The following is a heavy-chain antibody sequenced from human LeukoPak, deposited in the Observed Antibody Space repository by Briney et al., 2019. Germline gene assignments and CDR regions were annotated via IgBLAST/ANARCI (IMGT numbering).Heavy chain of an antibody. CDR1: GFTFNTYA. D-gene: IGHD4-17*01. V-gene: IGHV3-23*01. J-gene: IGHJ5*02. CDR3: AKQNGDYENWFDP. Sequence: PGGSLRLSCAASGFTFNTYAMSWVRQAPGKGLEWVSGISVNGGNTYYADSVKGRFTTSRDNSKNTLYLQMKSLRAEDTAVYYCAKQNGDYENWFDPWGQGTLVTVSS. CDR2: ISVNGGNT.